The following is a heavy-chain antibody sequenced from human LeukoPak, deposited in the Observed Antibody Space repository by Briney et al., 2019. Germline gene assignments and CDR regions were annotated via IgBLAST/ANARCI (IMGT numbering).Heavy chain of an antibody. CDR1: GYSFTSYW. J-gene: IGHJ6*02. Sequence: PGESLKISCKGSGYSFTSYWIGWVRQMPGKGLEWMGIIYPGDSDTRYSPSFQGQVTISADKSISTAYLQWSSLKASDTAMYYCARLSEAATGPYYYYGMAVWGQGTTVTVSS. CDR2: IYPGDSDT. V-gene: IGHV5-51*01. CDR3: ARLSEAATGPYYYYGMAV. D-gene: IGHD6-13*01.